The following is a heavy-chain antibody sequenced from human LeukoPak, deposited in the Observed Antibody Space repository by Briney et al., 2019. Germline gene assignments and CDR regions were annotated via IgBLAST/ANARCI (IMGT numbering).Heavy chain of an antibody. V-gene: IGHV3-23*01. CDR2: ISGSGGRT. CDR3: AKRGVVIRVILVGFHKEAYYFDS. CDR1: GITLSIYG. D-gene: IGHD3-22*01. J-gene: IGHJ4*02. Sequence: EAGGSLRLSCSVSGITLSIYGMTWVRQAPGKGLEWVAGISGSGGRTNYADSVKGRFTISRDNPRNTLYLQMNSLRAEDTAMYFCAKRGVVIRVILVGFHKEAYYFDSWGQGALVTVSS.